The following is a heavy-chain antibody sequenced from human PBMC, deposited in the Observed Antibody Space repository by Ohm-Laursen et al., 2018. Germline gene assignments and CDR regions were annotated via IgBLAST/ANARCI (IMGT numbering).Heavy chain of an antibody. J-gene: IGHJ5*01. V-gene: IGHV4-59*08. CDR3: ARGLWWFDP. Sequence: PPGTLSLTCSVSGDSISAHYWSWIRQPPGKGLEWIGYIHHTGYTTYNPSLKSRVTISLDTSKNQFSLKLRSVTAADTALYYCARGLWWFDPWGQGTLVTVSS. CDR2: IHHTGYT. CDR1: GDSISAHY.